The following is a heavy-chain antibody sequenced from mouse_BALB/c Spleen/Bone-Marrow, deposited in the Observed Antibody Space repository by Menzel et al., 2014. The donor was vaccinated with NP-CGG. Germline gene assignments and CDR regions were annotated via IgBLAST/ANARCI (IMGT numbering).Heavy chain of an antibody. Sequence: EVKLMESGPGLVKPSQSLSLPCTVTGYSITSDSAWNWIRQFPGNTLEWMAYISYSGSTTYNSSLKSRISITRDTSKNQFFLQLNSVTTEDTATYYCARRGYYGTFLFAYWGQGTLVTVSA. CDR3: ARRGYYGTFLFAY. J-gene: IGHJ3*01. V-gene: IGHV3-2*02. D-gene: IGHD2-1*01. CDR1: GYSITSDSA. CDR2: ISYSGST.